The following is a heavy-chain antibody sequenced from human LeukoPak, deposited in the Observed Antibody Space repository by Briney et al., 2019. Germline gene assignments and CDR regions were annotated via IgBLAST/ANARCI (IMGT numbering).Heavy chain of an antibody. CDR3: ARRGAAAGIDY. J-gene: IGHJ4*02. V-gene: IGHV4-59*01. D-gene: IGHD6-13*01. CDR2: IYYSGST. Sequence: KSSETLSLTCTVSGGSIGSYYWSWIRQPPGKGLEWIGYIYYSGSTNYNPSLKSRVTISVDTSKNQFSLKLSSVTAADTAVYYCARRGAAAGIDYWGQGTLVTVSS. CDR1: GGSIGSYY.